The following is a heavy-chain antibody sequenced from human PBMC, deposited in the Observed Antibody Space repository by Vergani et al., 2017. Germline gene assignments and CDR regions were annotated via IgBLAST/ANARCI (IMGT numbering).Heavy chain of an antibody. CDR3: ASGDGGLAL. V-gene: IGHV1-69*02. D-gene: IGHD3-16*01. CDR1: VGSFTSYT. CDR2: FITTTGKA. J-gene: IGHJ4*02. Sequence: QVHLVQSAAEVRKPESSVNVSCQSSVGSFTSYTINWVRQVPGQGLEWLGRFITTTGKAFYTQKLQGRITFTADTSRGTAYMDLSGLKYEDAATYYCASGDGGLALWGQGTLVSV.